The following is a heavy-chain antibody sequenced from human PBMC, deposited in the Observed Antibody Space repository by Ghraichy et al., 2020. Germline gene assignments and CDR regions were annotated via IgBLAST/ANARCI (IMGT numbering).Heavy chain of an antibody. CDR3: ARGLRLGKDDSSYHMDV. D-gene: IGHD3-9*01. Sequence: SETLSLTCSVSGVSITDFYWNWIRQPPGRGLEWIGDIFSSGTTNYNPSLQSRASMSIVTPRKQFSLKLSSMTIADTAVYYCARGLRLGKDDSSYHMDVWGQGTTVTVSS. J-gene: IGHJ6*02. V-gene: IGHV4-59*01. CDR1: GVSITDFY. CDR2: IFSSGTT.